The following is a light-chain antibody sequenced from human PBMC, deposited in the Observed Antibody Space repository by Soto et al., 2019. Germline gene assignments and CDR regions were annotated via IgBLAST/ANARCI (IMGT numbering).Light chain of an antibody. CDR2: AAS. CDR1: QGISSY. Sequence: AIRMTQSPPSLSASTGDRVTITCRASQGISSYLAWYQQKPGKAPKLLIYAASTLQSGVPSRFSGSGSGTDFTLTISCLQSEDFATYYCQQYYSYPFAFGPVTKVDI. J-gene: IGKJ3*01. CDR3: QQYYSYPFA. V-gene: IGKV1-8*01.